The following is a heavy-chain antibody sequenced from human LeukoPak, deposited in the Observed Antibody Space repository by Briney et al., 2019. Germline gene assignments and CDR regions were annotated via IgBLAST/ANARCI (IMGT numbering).Heavy chain of an antibody. CDR3: ARVATIAARPTGLGY. Sequence: ASVKVSCKASGYTFTGYYMHWVRQAPGQGLEWMGWINPNSGGTNYAQKFQGRVTMTRDTSISTAYMELSRLRSDDTAVYYCARVATIAARPTGLGYWGQGTLVTVSS. V-gene: IGHV1-2*02. CDR2: INPNSGGT. CDR1: GYTFTGYY. J-gene: IGHJ4*02. D-gene: IGHD6-6*01.